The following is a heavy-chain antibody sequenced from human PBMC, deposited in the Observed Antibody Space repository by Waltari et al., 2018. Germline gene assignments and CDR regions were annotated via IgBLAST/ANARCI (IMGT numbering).Heavy chain of an antibody. Sequence: EVQLVQSGAEVKKPGATVKISCKASGYTFTDYYMHWVQQAPGQGLEWMGGMGGVEPDECATIYAEKFQGRVTITADTATDTAYMELSSLRSEDTAVYYCAPVRLLRGFQRHEENFDYWGQGTLVTVSS. D-gene: IGHD2-21*02. J-gene: IGHJ4*02. V-gene: IGHV1-69-2*01. CDR3: APVRLLRGFQRHEENFDY. CDR2: VEPDECAT. CDR1: GYTFTDYY.